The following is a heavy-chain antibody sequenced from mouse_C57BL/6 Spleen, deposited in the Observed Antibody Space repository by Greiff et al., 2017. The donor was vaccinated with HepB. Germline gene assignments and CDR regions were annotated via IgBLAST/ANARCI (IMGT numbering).Heavy chain of an antibody. CDR1: GYTFTDYY. J-gene: IGHJ1*03. CDR3: ARERFGYYGSSYPFDV. D-gene: IGHD1-1*01. CDR2: IYPGSGNT. Sequence: VQLQQSGAELVRPGASVKLSCKASGYTFTDYYINWVKQRPGQGLEWIARIYPGSGNTYYNEKFKGKATLTAEKSSSTAYMQLSSLTSEDSAVYFCARERFGYYGSSYPFDVWGTGTTVTVSS. V-gene: IGHV1-76*01.